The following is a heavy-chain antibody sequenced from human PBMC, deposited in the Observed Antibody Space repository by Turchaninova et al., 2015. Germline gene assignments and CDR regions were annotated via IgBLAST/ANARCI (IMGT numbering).Heavy chain of an antibody. CDR2: IYYSGIT. CDR3: ARFSIYDCGGYYLDY. V-gene: IGHV4-59*08. CDR1: GGSFNNYY. D-gene: IGHD2-21*01. J-gene: IGHJ4*02. Sequence: QVQLQESGPGLVKPSETLSLSCTVSGGSFNNYYWSWIRQPPGKGLEWIGHIYYSGITYYNTSLKSRVTISVDASEIQFSLKLTSVIAADTAVYYCARFSIYDCGGYYLDYWGLGTLVTVSS.